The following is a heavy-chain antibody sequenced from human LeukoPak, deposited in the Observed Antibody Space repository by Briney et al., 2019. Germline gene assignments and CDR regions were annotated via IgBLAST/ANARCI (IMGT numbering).Heavy chain of an antibody. CDR3: ARGYRTSWTYYFDY. CDR1: DGAISGYY. Sequence: SETLSLICTVSDGAISGYYWGWIRQPPGKGLDWIGHMHYGGSTNYNPSLKSRVTISADTSKNQFSLKLSSVSAADTAVYYCARGYRTSWTYYFDYWGQGALVTVSS. J-gene: IGHJ4*02. CDR2: MHYGGST. V-gene: IGHV4-59*01. D-gene: IGHD6-13*01.